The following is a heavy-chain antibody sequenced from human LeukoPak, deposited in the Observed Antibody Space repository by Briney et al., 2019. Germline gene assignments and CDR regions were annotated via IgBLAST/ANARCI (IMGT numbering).Heavy chain of an antibody. CDR2: INPNSGGT. V-gene: IGHV1-2*02. CDR1: GYTFTGYY. J-gene: IGHJ3*02. CDR3: ARDPEMATNDAFDI. D-gene: IGHD5-24*01. Sequence: GAPVKVSCKASGYTFTGYYMHWVRQAPGQGPEWMGWINPNSGGTNYAQKLQGRVTMTTDTSTSTAYMELRSLRSDDTAVYYCARDPEMATNDAFDIWGQGTMVTVSS.